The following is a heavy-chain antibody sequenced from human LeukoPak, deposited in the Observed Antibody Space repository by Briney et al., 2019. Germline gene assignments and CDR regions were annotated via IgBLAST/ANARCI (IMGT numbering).Heavy chain of an antibody. CDR3: ARGLWFGDENPPYFDY. J-gene: IGHJ4*02. CDR1: GGSXSSSNYY. Sequence: TLSXTXSVSGGSXSSSNYYWRWIRQPAGKGLEWIGRIYTSESTNYNPSLKSRVTISVDTSRNQFSLKLSSVTAADTAVYYCARGLWFGDENPPYFDYWGQGILVTVSS. CDR2: IYTSEST. V-gene: IGHV4-61*02. D-gene: IGHD3-10*01.